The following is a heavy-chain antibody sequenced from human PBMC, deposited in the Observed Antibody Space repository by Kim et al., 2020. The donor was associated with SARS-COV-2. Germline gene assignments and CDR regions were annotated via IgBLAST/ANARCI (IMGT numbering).Heavy chain of an antibody. J-gene: IGHJ4*02. CDR3: ARHEIAAAGTSDDY. V-gene: IGHV5-10-1*01. Sequence: SPSFQGHVTISADKSISTAYLQWSSLKASDTAMYYCARHEIAAAGTSDDYWGQGTLVTVSS. D-gene: IGHD6-13*01.